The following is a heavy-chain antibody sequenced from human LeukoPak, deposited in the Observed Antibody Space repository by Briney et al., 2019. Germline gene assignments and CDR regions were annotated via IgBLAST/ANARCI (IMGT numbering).Heavy chain of an antibody. Sequence: PGGSLRLSCTAPGLTNGGYAMSWFRQAPGKGLEWVGFIRSKAYGETTDYAAPVKGRFTISRDDSKNTLYLQMNSLKTEDTAVYYCTTEVASYFDYWGQGTLVTVSS. V-gene: IGHV3-49*03. CDR3: TTEVASYFDY. D-gene: IGHD5-12*01. J-gene: IGHJ4*02. CDR2: IRSKAYGETT. CDR1: GLTNGGYA.